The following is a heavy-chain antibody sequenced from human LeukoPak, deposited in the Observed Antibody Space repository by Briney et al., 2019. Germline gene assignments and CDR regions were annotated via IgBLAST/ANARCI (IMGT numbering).Heavy chain of an antibody. J-gene: IGHJ3*02. CDR3: ARERSSGYNDAFDI. V-gene: IGHV1-46*01. CDR1: GYTFTRYY. Sequence: ASVKVSCKASGYTFTRYYMHWVRQAPGQGLEWMGIIDPSGGNTNYAQKFQGRVTMTRDMSTSTVYMELSSLRSEDTAVYYCARERSSGYNDAFDIWGQGTMVTVSS. CDR2: IDPSGGNT. D-gene: IGHD3-22*01.